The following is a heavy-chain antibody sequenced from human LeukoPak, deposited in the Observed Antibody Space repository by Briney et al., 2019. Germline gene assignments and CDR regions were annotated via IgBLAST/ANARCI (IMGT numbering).Heavy chain of an antibody. D-gene: IGHD6-19*01. CDR1: GFTFSSYS. CDR3: ARDRAVAGPRLDY. J-gene: IGHJ4*02. V-gene: IGHV3-33*08. Sequence: GGSLRPSCAASGFTFSSYSMNWVRQAPGKGLEWVAVIWYDGSNKYYADSVKGRFTISRDNSKNTLYLQMNSLRAEDTAVYYCARDRAVAGPRLDYWGQGTLVTVSS. CDR2: IWYDGSNK.